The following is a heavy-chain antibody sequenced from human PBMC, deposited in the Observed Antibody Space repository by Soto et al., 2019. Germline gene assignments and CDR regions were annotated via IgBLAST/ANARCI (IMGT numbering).Heavy chain of an antibody. CDR3: ARGPRPAVAAAGRGYYYYYGMDV. V-gene: IGHV6-1*01. D-gene: IGHD6-13*01. CDR1: GDSVSSNSAA. J-gene: IGHJ6*02. Sequence: PSQTLSLTCAISGDSVSSNSAAWNWIRQSPSRGLEWLGRTYYRSKWYNDYTVSVKSRITINPDTSKNKYSLKLNSVTPEDTVVYYRARGPRPAVAAAGRGYYYYYGMDVWGQGTTVTVSS. CDR2: TYYRSKWYN.